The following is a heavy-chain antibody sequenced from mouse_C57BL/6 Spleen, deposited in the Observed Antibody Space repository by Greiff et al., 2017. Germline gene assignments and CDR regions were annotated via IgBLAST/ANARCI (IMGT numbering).Heavy chain of an antibody. J-gene: IGHJ4*01. CDR1: GFTFSDYG. Sequence: EVQVVESGGGLVKPGGSLTLSCAASGFTFSDYGMHWVRQAPEKGLAWVAYISSGSSTIYYADTVKGRFTISRDNAKNTLFLQMTSLRSEDTAMYYCARGDSNYGEELDYWGQGTSVTVSS. CDR2: ISSGSSTI. CDR3: ARGDSNYGEELDY. V-gene: IGHV5-17*01. D-gene: IGHD2-5*01.